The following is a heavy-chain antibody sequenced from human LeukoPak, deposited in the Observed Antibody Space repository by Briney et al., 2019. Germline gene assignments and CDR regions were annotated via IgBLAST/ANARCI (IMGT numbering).Heavy chain of an antibody. CDR2: FSASGGTT. V-gene: IGHV3-23*01. Sequence: GGSLRLSCAAPGFTFSRSAMNWVRQAPGKGLEWVSSFSASGGTTYYADSVKGRFTISRDNSKNTLSVQMNSLRAEDTAVYYCAKANYSGSYYFDSWGQGTLVTVSS. CDR3: AKANYSGSYYFDS. CDR1: GFTFSRSA. D-gene: IGHD1-26*01. J-gene: IGHJ4*02.